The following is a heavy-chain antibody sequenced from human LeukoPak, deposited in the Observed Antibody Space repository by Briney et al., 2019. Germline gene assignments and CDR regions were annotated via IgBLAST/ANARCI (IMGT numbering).Heavy chain of an antibody. CDR2: IYYSGTT. J-gene: IGHJ4*02. Sequence: SETLSLTCTVSGASISSHYWTWIRQPPGKGLEWIGYIYYSGTTDYNPSLKSRVTISVDTSKNQFSLKLSSVAAADTAVYYCASGGTEFDYWGQGTLVTVSS. CDR1: GASISSHY. CDR3: ASGGTEFDY. D-gene: IGHD3-3*01. V-gene: IGHV4-59*08.